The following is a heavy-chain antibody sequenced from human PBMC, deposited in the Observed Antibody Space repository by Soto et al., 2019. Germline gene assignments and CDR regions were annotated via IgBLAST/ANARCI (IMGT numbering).Heavy chain of an antibody. CDR1: EFRFGAYY. CDR2: IKQDGSET. D-gene: IGHD5-12*01. CDR3: ARDGYAGAFDL. Sequence: EEQLVESGSALVQPGGSLRLSCAASEFRFGAYYMSWVRQAPGKGLEWVANIKQDGSETYYTDSVKGRFTISRDNAHSSLYLLMHGLRVEDTAVYYCARDGYAGAFDLWGRGILVPVSS. V-gene: IGHV3-7*03. J-gene: IGHJ4*02.